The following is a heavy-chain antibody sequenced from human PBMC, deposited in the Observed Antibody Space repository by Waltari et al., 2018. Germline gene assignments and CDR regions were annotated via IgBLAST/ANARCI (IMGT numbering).Heavy chain of an antibody. V-gene: IGHV4-30-4*08. J-gene: IGHJ4*02. CDR3: ARDPIGDGALGGFDY. Sequence: QVQLQESGPGLVKPSQTLSLTCTVSGGPISSGAYYWGWTRQPPGKGLEWMGYIYNSGSTYYNPSLKSRVTISVDTSKNQFSLKLSSVTAADTAVYYCARDPIGDGALGGFDYWGQGTLVTVSS. CDR1: GGPISSGAYY. CDR2: IYNSGST. D-gene: IGHD3-16*01.